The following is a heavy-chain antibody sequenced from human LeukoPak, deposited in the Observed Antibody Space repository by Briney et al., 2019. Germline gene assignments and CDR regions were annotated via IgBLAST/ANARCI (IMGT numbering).Heavy chain of an antibody. CDR2: VRYDGSNK. CDR1: GFTFSSFA. D-gene: IGHD6-19*01. J-gene: IGHJ4*02. CDR3: AKSSESGWYYFDY. V-gene: IGHV3-30*02. Sequence: PGGSLRLSCAASGFTFSSFAMRWVRQAPGKGLEWVGVVRYDGSNKYYADSVKGRFTISRDNSKNTLYLQMTSLRPEDTAVYFCAKSSESGWYYFDYWGQGTLVTVSS.